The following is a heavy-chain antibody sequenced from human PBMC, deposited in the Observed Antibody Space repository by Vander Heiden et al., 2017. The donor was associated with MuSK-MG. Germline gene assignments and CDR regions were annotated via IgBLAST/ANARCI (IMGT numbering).Heavy chain of an antibody. CDR3: ARGRLPDDGWGSYRSPLDV. J-gene: IGHJ6*02. CDR2: INPNSGGT. Sequence: QVQLVQSGAEVKKPGASVKVACKASGYTFTGYYMHWVRQAPGQGLEWMGWINPNSGGTTYAQKFQGRGTMTRDTSISTAYMELRRLRSEETAVYSGARGRLPDDGWGSYRSPLDVWGQGTTVTVYS. D-gene: IGHD3-16*02. CDR1: GYTFTGYY. V-gene: IGHV1-2*02.